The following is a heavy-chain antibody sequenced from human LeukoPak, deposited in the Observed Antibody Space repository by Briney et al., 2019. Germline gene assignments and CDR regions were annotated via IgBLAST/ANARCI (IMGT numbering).Heavy chain of an antibody. V-gene: IGHV1-18*01. J-gene: IGHJ4*02. CDR2: ISAYNGNT. CDR1: GYTFTSYG. Sequence: ASVKVSCKASGYTFTSYGISWVRQAPGQGLEWMGWISAYNGNTNYAQKLQGRVTMTTDTSTSTAYMELMSLRSDDTDVYYCARVGYCSSTSCYAGDYWGQGTLVTVSS. CDR3: ARVGYCSSTSCYAGDY. D-gene: IGHD2-2*01.